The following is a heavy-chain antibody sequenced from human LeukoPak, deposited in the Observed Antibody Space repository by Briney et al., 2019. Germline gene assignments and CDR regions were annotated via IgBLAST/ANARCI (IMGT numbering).Heavy chain of an antibody. CDR1: GFTFGDYA. D-gene: IGHD2-8*01. Sequence: GRSLRLSCTASGFTFGDYAMSWVRQAPGKGLEWVGFVRSEAYGGTTEYAASVKGRFTISRDDSKSIAYLQMNSLKTEDTAVYYCTRDFYCTNGVCYTTEWDYWGQGTLVTVSS. CDR2: VRSEAYGGTT. J-gene: IGHJ4*02. CDR3: TRDFYCTNGVCYTTEWDY. V-gene: IGHV3-49*04.